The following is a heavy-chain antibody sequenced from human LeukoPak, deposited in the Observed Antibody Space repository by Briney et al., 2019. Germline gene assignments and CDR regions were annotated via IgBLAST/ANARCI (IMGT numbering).Heavy chain of an antibody. V-gene: IGHV4-30-2*01. CDR2: IYHSGST. Sequence: SQTLSLTCTVSGGSISSGGYYWIWIRQPPGKGLEWIGYIYHSGSTYYNPSLKSRVTISVDRSKNQFSLKLSSVTAADTAVYYCASGRLKAAAGLPHYWGQGTLVTVSS. J-gene: IGHJ4*02. CDR1: GGSISSGGYY. D-gene: IGHD6-13*01. CDR3: ASGRLKAAAGLPHY.